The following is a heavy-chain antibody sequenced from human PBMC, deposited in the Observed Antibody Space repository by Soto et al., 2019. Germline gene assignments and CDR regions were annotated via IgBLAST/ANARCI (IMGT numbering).Heavy chain of an antibody. CDR1: GFNFKKFA. D-gene: IGHD6-19*01. Sequence: EVQLLESGGGVVQPGGSLRLSCEASGFNFKKFAMGWVRQAPGEGLEWVSGISCCGGSTFYADSVKGRFSLARDGSKNTLSLQLNSLRVEDTAHYYCAKADGEQWLIPHLDNWGQGTQVTVS. CDR3: AKADGEQWLIPHLDN. V-gene: IGHV3-23*01. J-gene: IGHJ1*01. CDR2: ISCCGGST.